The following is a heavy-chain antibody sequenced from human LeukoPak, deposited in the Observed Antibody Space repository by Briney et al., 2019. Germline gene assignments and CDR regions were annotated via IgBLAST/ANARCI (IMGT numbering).Heavy chain of an antibody. CDR3: ARSIQDIVLMVYGKGHNWFDP. V-gene: IGHV1-2*06. D-gene: IGHD2-8*01. CDR2: INPNSGGT. Sequence: ASVKVSCKAPGCTFTGYYMHWVRQAPGQGLEWMGRINPNSGGTNYAQKFQGRVTMTRDTSISTAYMELSRLRSDDTAVYYCARSIQDIVLMVYGKGHNWFDPWGQGTLVTVSS. CDR1: GCTFTGYY. J-gene: IGHJ5*02.